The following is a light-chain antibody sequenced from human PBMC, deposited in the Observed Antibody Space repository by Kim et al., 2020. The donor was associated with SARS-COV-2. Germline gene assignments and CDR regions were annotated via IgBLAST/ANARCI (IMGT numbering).Light chain of an antibody. CDR1: QSIGTW. CDR2: EAS. V-gene: IGKV1-5*03. J-gene: IGKJ4*01. Sequence: DIQMTQSPSTLSVSVGDRVTITCRASQSIGTWLAWYQQKPGKAPRLLIYEASNLDSGVPSRFSGSGSGTEFTLTISSLQTDDFATYYCQQYIRSPGLTFGGGNKVDIK. CDR3: QQYIRSPGLT.